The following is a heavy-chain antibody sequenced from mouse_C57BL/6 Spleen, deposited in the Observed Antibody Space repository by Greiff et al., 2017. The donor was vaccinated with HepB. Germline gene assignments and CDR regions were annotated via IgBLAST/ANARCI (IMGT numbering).Heavy chain of an antibody. CDR3: AGATGGADDGYYGRWFAY. Sequence: VKLMESGAELARPGASVKLSCQASGYTFTSYGISWVKQSTGQGLEWIGEIYPRSGNTYYNEKVKGKATLTADKSSSTAYMELRSLTSEDSVVIFCAGATGGADDGYYGRWFAYWGQGTLVTVSA. J-gene: IGHJ3*01. CDR1: GYTFTSYG. V-gene: IGHV1-81*01. CDR2: IYPRSGNT. D-gene: IGHD2-3*01.